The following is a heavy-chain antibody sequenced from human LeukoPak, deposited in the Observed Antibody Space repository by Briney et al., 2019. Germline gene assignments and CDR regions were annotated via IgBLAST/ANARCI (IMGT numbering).Heavy chain of an antibody. J-gene: IGHJ5*02. CDR2: IKQDGSEQ. Sequence: GGSLRLSCAASGFTFTTYWMGWVRQAPGKGLEWVANIKQDGSEQYYVDSVKGRFTISRDNAKNSLSLQMNSLRAEDTAVYYCARPLMYYYGSETYFWFDPWGQGTLVAVSS. CDR3: ARPLMYYYGSETYFWFDP. D-gene: IGHD3-10*01. V-gene: IGHV3-7*01. CDR1: GFTFTTYW.